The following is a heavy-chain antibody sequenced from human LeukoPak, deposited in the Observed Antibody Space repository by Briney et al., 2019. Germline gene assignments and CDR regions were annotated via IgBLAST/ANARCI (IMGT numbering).Heavy chain of an antibody. J-gene: IGHJ3*02. CDR3: ARDRGSYSSSWYGPVDI. CDR2: IYYSGST. Sequence: NPSETLSLTCAVYGGSFSGYYWGWIRQPPGKGLEWIGYIYYSGSTNYNPSLKSRVTISVDTSKNQFSLKLSSVTAADTAVYYCARDRGSYSSSWYGPVDIWGQGTMVTVSS. CDR1: GGSFSGYY. D-gene: IGHD6-13*01. V-gene: IGHV4-59*01.